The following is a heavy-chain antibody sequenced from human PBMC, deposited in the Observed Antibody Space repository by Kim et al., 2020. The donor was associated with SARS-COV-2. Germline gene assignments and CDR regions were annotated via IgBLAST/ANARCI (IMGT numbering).Heavy chain of an antibody. Sequence: AQKFQGRVTKTRDTSTSTVYMELSSLRSEDTAVYYCASSGSYYPYNWFDPWGQGTLVTVSS. V-gene: IGHV1-46*03. J-gene: IGHJ5*02. CDR3: ASSGSYYPYNWFDP. D-gene: IGHD3-10*01.